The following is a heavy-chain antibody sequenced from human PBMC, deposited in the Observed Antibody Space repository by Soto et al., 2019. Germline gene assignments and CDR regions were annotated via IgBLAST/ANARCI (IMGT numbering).Heavy chain of an antibody. V-gene: IGHV3-23*01. CDR2: ISGSDDST. CDR3: AKRSSSSAIHY. Sequence: EVQLLESGGGLVQPGESLRLSCAASGFTFSSYAMSWVRQAPGKGLEWVSVISGSDDSTYYADSVKGRFTISRDNSKNTLYLQLNSLRTEDNAVYYSAKRSSSSAIHYWGQRTLVPVSS. D-gene: IGHD6-6*01. J-gene: IGHJ4*02. CDR1: GFTFSSYA.